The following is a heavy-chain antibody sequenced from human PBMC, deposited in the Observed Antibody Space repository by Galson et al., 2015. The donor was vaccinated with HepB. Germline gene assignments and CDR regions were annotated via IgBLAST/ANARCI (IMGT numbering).Heavy chain of an antibody. CDR3: ARDISPYSNYEFVFHY. CDR1: GFTFSTYS. J-gene: IGHJ4*02. D-gene: IGHD4-11*01. CDR2: ISRRSSTI. Sequence: SLRLSCAASGFTFSTYSMNWVRQAPGKGLEWVSYISRRSSTIYYADSVKGRFTISRDNAKKSLYLQMNSLRDEDTAVYYCARDISPYSNYEFVFHYWGQGTLVTVSS. V-gene: IGHV3-48*02.